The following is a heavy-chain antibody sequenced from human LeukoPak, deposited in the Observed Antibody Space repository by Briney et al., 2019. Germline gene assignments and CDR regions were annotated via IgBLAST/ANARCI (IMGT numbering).Heavy chain of an antibody. Sequence: GASVKVSCKASGYTFTGYYMHWVRQAPGQGLEWMGWINPNSGGTNYAQKFQGRVTMTRDTSISTAYMELSSLRSEDTAVYYCARMISFTSGWFDPWGQGTLVTVSS. V-gene: IGHV1-2*02. CDR3: ARMISFTSGWFDP. CDR1: GYTFTGYY. CDR2: INPNSGGT. D-gene: IGHD3-16*01. J-gene: IGHJ5*02.